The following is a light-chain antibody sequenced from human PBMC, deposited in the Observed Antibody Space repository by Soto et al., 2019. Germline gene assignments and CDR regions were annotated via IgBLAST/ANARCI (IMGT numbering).Light chain of an antibody. V-gene: IGKV3-11*01. Sequence: EIVLTQSPATLSLSPGERATLSCRASESVDFYLAWYQQKPGQAPRLLIYDASNRANGIPARFSGSGSGTDFTLTISSLEPEDFAVYDCQQRSNWPAITFGQGTRLEIK. CDR2: DAS. J-gene: IGKJ5*01. CDR3: QQRSNWPAIT. CDR1: ESVDFY.